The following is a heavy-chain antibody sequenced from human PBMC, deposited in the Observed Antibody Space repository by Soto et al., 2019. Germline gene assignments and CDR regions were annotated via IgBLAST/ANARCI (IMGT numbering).Heavy chain of an antibody. J-gene: IGHJ4*02. CDR3: ATDDRQAPDY. Sequence: GGSLRLSCAASGFTFSSYGIHWVRQAPGKGLEWVAVIWYDGSNKYYADSVKGRFTISRDNSKNTVSLQLNSLRAEDTAVYFCATDDRQAPDYWGQGTLVTVSS. V-gene: IGHV3-33*01. CDR1: GFTFSSYG. CDR2: IWYDGSNK.